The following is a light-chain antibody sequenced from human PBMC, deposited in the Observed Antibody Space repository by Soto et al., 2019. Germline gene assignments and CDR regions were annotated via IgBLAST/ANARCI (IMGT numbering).Light chain of an antibody. V-gene: IGLV2-14*03. CDR2: DVS. J-gene: IGLJ1*01. Sequence: QSALXQPASVSGSPGQSITISCTGTSSDVGGYNYVSWYQHRPGEAPKLMIYDVSNRPSGVSNRFSGSKSGNTASLTISGLQPEDEADYYCSSYTTSNTRQIVFGTGTKVTVL. CDR1: SSDVGGYNY. CDR3: SSYTTSNTRQIV.